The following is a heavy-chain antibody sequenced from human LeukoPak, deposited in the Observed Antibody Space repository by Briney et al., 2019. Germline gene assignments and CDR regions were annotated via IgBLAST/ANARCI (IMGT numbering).Heavy chain of an antibody. CDR1: GFTFSSYG. Sequence: GGSLRLSCAASGFTFSSYGMHWVRQAPGKGLEWVAFIRCRFTISRDNSKNTLYPQMNSLRAEDTAVYYCAKELHQLYCSGGSCYSVWYFQHWGQGTLVTVSS. J-gene: IGHJ1*01. CDR3: AKELHQLYCSGGSCYSVWYFQH. V-gene: IGHV3-30*02. D-gene: IGHD2-15*01. CDR2: IR.